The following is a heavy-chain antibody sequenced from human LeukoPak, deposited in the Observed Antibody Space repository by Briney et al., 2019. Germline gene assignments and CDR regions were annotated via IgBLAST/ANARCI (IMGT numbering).Heavy chain of an antibody. J-gene: IGHJ4*02. Sequence: ASVKVSCKASGYTFTGYYMHWVRQAPGQGLEWMGWINPNSGGTNYAQKFQGRVTMTRDTSISTAYMELSRLRSDDTAVYYCARATSIAAAGTHDYWGQGTLVTVSS. CDR2: INPNSGGT. CDR3: ARATSIAAAGTHDY. V-gene: IGHV1-2*02. CDR1: GYTFTGYY. D-gene: IGHD6-13*01.